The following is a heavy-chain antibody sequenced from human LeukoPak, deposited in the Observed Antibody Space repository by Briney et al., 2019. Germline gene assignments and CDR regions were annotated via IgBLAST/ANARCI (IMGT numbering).Heavy chain of an antibody. J-gene: IGHJ4*01. Sequence: PGGSLRLSSAAPRFTFSSYSMHWVRQAPGRGLEWVALIWYDGLNKYYADSVKGRFTISRDNSKNILYLQMSSLRAEDTAVYYCARPSDGHYAQGGYFDYWGHGTLVTVSS. V-gene: IGHV3-33*01. CDR1: RFTFSSYS. D-gene: IGHD4-17*01. CDR3: ARPSDGHYAQGGYFDY. CDR2: IWYDGLNK.